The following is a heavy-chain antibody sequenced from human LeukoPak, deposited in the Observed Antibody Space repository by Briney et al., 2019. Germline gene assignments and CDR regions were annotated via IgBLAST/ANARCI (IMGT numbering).Heavy chain of an antibody. CDR2: INHRGSSM. D-gene: IGHD6-13*01. J-gene: IGHJ6*04. Sequence: PGGSLRLSCAASGFTFSDYYMAWIRQAPGKGLEWVSYINHRGSSMYYADSLKGRFTISRDNAKNLLYLQMTSLRVEDTGVYYCARAYSSGWYVVDVWGKGTTVTISS. V-gene: IGHV3-11*04. CDR3: ARAYSSGWYVVDV. CDR1: GFTFSDYY.